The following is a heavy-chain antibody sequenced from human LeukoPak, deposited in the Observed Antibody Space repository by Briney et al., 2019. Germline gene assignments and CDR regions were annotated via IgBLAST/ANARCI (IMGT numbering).Heavy chain of an antibody. Sequence: SETLSLTCTVSGGSISSSSYYWGWIRQPPGKGLEWIGSIYYSGSTYYNPSLKSRVTISVDTSKNQFSLKLSSVTAADTAVYYCARRGYSYGYMGYWGQGTLVTVS. CDR2: IYYSGST. CDR1: GGSISSSSYY. V-gene: IGHV4-39*01. CDR3: ARRGYSYGYMGY. D-gene: IGHD5-18*01. J-gene: IGHJ4*02.